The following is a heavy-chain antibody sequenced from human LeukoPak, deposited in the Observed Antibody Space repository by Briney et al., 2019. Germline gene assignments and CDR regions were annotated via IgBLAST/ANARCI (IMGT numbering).Heavy chain of an antibody. CDR3: ARELGGYSGYDEGAFDY. CDR2: IYYSGST. D-gene: IGHD5-12*01. V-gene: IGHV4-30-4*01. CDR1: GGSISSGDYY. J-gene: IGHJ4*02. Sequence: SETLSLTCTVSGGSISSGDYYWSWIRQPPGKGLEWIGYIYYSGSTYYNPSLKSRVTISVDTSKNQFSLKLSSVTAADTAVYYCARELGGYSGYDEGAFDYWGQGTLVTVSS.